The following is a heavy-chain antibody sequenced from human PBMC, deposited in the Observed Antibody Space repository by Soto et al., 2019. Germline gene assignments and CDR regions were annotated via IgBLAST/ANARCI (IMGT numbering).Heavy chain of an antibody. CDR3: AHRYCSSTSRHPCFYYEMDV. CDR1: GFSLSTSGVG. CDR2: IYWDGDK. D-gene: IGHD2-2*01. Sequence: QISLKESGPPLVKPTQTLTLTCTFSGFSLSTSGVGVGWIRQPPGEALEWLALIYWDGDKRYSPSLRSRLTITKDTPKDQFPLANTSLAPVDTGTYCCAHRYCSSTSRHPCFYYEMDVWGQGTTVTVSS. J-gene: IGHJ6*02. V-gene: IGHV2-5*02.